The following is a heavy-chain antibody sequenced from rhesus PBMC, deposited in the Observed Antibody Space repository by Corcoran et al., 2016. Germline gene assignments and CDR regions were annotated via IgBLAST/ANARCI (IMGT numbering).Heavy chain of an antibody. CDR2: INSGGGST. CDR1: GFTLSSYG. D-gene: IGHD3-16*01. J-gene: IGHJ4*01. Sequence: EVQLVETGGGLVQPGGPLKLSCAASGFTLSSYGMSWVRQAPGKGLEWVSAINSGGGSTHYADSVKGRFTISRDNSKNTLSLQMNSLRAEDTAVYYCAKGYYLCFDYWGQGVLVTVSS. CDR3: AKGYYLCFDY. V-gene: IGHV3S5*01.